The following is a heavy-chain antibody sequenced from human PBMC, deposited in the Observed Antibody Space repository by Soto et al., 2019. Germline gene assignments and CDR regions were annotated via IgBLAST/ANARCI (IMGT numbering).Heavy chain of an antibody. CDR3: ERPSPSSPHDAFDI. V-gene: IGHV1-3*01. Sequence: QVQLVQSGAEVKKPGASVKVSCKASGYTFTSYAMHWVRQAPGQRLEWMGWINAGNGNTKYSQKFQGRVTITRDTSASTAYMELSSLRSEDTAVYYCERPSPSSPHDAFDIWGQGTMVTVSS. CDR2: INAGNGNT. J-gene: IGHJ3*02. CDR1: GYTFTSYA. D-gene: IGHD6-6*01.